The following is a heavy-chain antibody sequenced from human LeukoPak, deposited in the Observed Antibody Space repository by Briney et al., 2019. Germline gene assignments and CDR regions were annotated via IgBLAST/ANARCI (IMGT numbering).Heavy chain of an antibody. D-gene: IGHD2-2*01. J-gene: IGHJ4*02. CDR3: AKDIVVVPAATFDY. CDR2: ISGSGGST. CDR1: GFTFSSYA. Sequence: GGSLRLSCAASGFTFSSYAMSWVRQAPGKGPEWVSAISGSGGSTYYADSVKGRFTISRDNSKNTLYLQMNSLRAEDTAVYYCAKDIVVVPAATFDYWGQGTLVTVSS. V-gene: IGHV3-23*01.